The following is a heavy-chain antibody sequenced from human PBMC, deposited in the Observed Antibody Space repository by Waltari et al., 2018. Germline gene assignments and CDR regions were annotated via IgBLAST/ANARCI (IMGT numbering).Heavy chain of an antibody. J-gene: IGHJ4*02. CDR2: INHSGST. Sequence: QVQLQQWGAGLLKPSETLSLTCAVYGGSFSGYSWSWIRQPPGKGLEWIGEINHSGSTNYNPSLKSRVTISVDTSKNQFSLKLSSVTAADTAVYYCARTSYCSGGSCYSSDYWGQGTLVTVSS. D-gene: IGHD2-15*01. V-gene: IGHV4-34*01. CDR3: ARTSYCSGGSCYSSDY. CDR1: GGSFSGYS.